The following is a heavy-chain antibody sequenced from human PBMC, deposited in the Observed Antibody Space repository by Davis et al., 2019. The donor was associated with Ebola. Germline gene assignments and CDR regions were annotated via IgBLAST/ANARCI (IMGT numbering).Heavy chain of an antibody. V-gene: IGHV3-48*02. CDR3: VRVRFSSGWYFDY. Sequence: GESLKISCAASGFTFSTYSMTWVRQAPGKELEWVSYISSSSSTTQYADSVKGRFTISRDNAKNSLYLQMNSLRDEDTAVYYCVRVRFSSGWYFDYWGQGTLVTVSS. CDR2: ISSSSSTT. CDR1: GFTFSTYS. D-gene: IGHD6-19*01. J-gene: IGHJ4*02.